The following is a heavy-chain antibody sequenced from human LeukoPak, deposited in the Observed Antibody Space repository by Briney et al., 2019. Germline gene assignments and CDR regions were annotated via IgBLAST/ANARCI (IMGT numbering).Heavy chain of an antibody. CDR3: AKGLGSWYYYYGMDV. Sequence: PGGSLRLSCAASGFTFNLYAMHWVRQAPGKGLEWVAVITYDGSSHFHANSVKGRFTISRDNAKNSLYLQMNSLRAEDTALYYCAKGLGSWYYYYGMDVWGQGTTVTVSS. CDR2: ITYDGSSH. V-gene: IGHV3-30*04. D-gene: IGHD6-13*01. J-gene: IGHJ6*02. CDR1: GFTFNLYA.